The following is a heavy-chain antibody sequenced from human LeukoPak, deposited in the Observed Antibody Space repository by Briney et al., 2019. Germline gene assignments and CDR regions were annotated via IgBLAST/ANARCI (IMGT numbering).Heavy chain of an antibody. J-gene: IGHJ4*02. Sequence: GGSLRLSCAASGFTFGSYWTTWVRQAPGKGLEWVASVKLDGSEKYYVDSVKGRFTISRDNAKNSLYLQMNSLRVEDTAVYYCARAPGRYFEYWGQGALVTVSS. CDR1: GFTFGSYW. D-gene: IGHD3-9*01. CDR3: ARAPGRYFEY. CDR2: VKLDGSEK. V-gene: IGHV3-7*04.